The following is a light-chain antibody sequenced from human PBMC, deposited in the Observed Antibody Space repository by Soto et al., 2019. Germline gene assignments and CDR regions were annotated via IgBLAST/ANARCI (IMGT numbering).Light chain of an antibody. Sequence: RMTQSPSSLSATVGDRVTITCQASQDISNYLNWYQQKPGKAPKLLIYDASNLETGVPSRFSGRGSGTDFTFTISSLQPEDIATYYCEQYDNLPRWTFGGGTKVEIK. CDR3: EQYDNLPRWT. CDR1: QDISNY. CDR2: DAS. J-gene: IGKJ4*01. V-gene: IGKV1-33*01.